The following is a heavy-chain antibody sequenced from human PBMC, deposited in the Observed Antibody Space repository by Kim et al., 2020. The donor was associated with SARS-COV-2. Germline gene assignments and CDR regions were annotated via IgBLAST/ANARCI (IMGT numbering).Heavy chain of an antibody. J-gene: IGHJ1*01. D-gene: IGHD6-19*01. Sequence: GGSLRLSCAASGFTFNNYAMSWVRQAPGKGLEWVAGIRDNGGSTKYADSVTGRFSISRDNSKNTLYLQMDSLRAGDTAVYYCSEVGSGSSGWFEYFHHWGQGTLVTVSS. CDR3: SEVGSGSSGWFEYFHH. CDR1: GFTFNNYA. V-gene: IGHV3-23*01. CDR2: IRDNGGST.